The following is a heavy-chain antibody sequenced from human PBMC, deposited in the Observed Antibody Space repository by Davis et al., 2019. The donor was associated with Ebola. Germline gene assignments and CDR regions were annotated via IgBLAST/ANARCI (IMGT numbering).Heavy chain of an antibody. V-gene: IGHV3-21*01. CDR2: ISSSSSYI. J-gene: IGHJ4*02. Sequence: GGSLRLSCAASGFTFSSYGMHWVRQAPGKGLEWVSSISSSSSYIYYADSVKGRFTISRDNAKNSLYLQMNSLRAEDMAVYYCARVGGWYGNIDYWGQGTLVTVSS. D-gene: IGHD6-19*01. CDR1: GFTFSSYG. CDR3: ARVGGWYGNIDY.